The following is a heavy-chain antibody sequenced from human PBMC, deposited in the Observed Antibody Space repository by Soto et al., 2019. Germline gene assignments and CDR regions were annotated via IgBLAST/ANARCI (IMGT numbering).Heavy chain of an antibody. J-gene: IGHJ6*02. CDR3: AREEAGYCSGGRCYYYVMDV. CDR1: GGSISSYY. V-gene: IGHV4-4*07. Sequence: PSETLSLTCTVSGGSISSYYWSWIRQPAGKGLEWIGRIYTSGNTNYNPSLKSRVTMSVDTSKNQFSLKLSSVTAADTAVYYCAREEAGYCSGGRCYYYVMDVWGQGTTVTVSS. D-gene: IGHD2-15*01. CDR2: IYTSGNT.